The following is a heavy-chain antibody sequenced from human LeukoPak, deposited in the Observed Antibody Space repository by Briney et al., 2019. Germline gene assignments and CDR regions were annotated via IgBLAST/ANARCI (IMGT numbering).Heavy chain of an antibody. V-gene: IGHV1-69*04. J-gene: IGHJ4*02. CDR3: ARDQGSYYDSSGYYYGDY. D-gene: IGHD3-22*01. Sequence: SVKVSCKASGGAFSSYAISWVRQAPGQGLEWMGRIIPILGIANYAQKFQGRVTITADKSTSTAYMELSSLRSEDTAVYYCARDQGSYYDSSGYYYGDYWGQGTLVTVSS. CDR2: IIPILGIA. CDR1: GGAFSSYA.